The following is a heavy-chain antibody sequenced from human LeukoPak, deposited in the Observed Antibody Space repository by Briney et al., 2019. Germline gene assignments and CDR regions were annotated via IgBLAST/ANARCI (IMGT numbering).Heavy chain of an antibody. CDR3: ARTAVEKVVRGVFQH. CDR2: INHSGST. V-gene: IGHV4-34*01. J-gene: IGHJ1*01. Sequence: SETLSLTCAVYGGSFSGYYWSWIRQPPGKGLEWIGEINHSGSTNYNPSLKSRVTISVDTSKNQFSLKLSSVTAADTAVYYCARTAVEKVVRGVFQHWGQGTLVTVSS. CDR1: GGSFSGYY. D-gene: IGHD3-10*01.